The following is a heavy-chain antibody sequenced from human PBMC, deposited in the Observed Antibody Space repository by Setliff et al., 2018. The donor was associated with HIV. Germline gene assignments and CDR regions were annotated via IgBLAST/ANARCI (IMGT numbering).Heavy chain of an antibody. CDR3: AREGLWFGDRGYYMDV. Sequence: ASVKVSCKASGYTFTSSGITWVRQAPGQGLEWMGWIGTYNGDTNYAQKSQGRVTMTTDTSTSTAYMELRSLISDDTAVYYCAREGLWFGDRGYYMDVWGTGTAVTVSS. V-gene: IGHV1-18*01. J-gene: IGHJ6*03. CDR1: GYTFTSSG. CDR2: IGTYNGDT. D-gene: IGHD3-10*01.